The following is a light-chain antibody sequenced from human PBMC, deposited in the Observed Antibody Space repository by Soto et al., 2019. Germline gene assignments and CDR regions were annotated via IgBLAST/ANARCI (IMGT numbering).Light chain of an antibody. CDR2: GAS. CDR3: QQYGSSPYT. V-gene: IGKV3-20*01. CDR1: QSVSSSF. Sequence: EIVLTQSPGTLSVSPGQRVTLSCRASQSVSSSFLAWYQQKRGQAPRLLIYGASSRATGIPDRFSGSESGTDFTLTISRLEPEDFAVYYCQQYGSSPYTFGQGIKLEIK. J-gene: IGKJ2*01.